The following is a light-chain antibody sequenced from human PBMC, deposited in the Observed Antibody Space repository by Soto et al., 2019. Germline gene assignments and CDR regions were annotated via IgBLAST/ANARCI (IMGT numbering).Light chain of an antibody. CDR2: GTS. J-gene: IGKJ5*01. V-gene: IGKV3-20*01. Sequence: EIVMTQSPATLSVSPGERATLSCRASQSVGSTYLAWYQQKPGQAPRLLIYGTSSRVTGIPDRFSGSGSGTDFTLTISRLEPEDFAVYYCQQYGSSPPITFGQGTRRDI. CDR3: QQYGSSPPIT. CDR1: QSVGSTY.